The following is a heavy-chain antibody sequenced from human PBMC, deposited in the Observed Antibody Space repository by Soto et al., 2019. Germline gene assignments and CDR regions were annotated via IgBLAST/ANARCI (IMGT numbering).Heavy chain of an antibody. Sequence: EVQLLESGGGLVQPGGSLRLSCAASGFTFSSYAMSWVRQAPGKGLEWVSAISGSGGSTYYADSVKGRFTISRDNSKNTLYLQMNSLRAEDTGVYYCAKDRQRDFWSGYYTHHDAFHIWGQGTMVTVSS. CDR1: GFTFSSYA. CDR2: ISGSGGST. V-gene: IGHV3-23*01. CDR3: AKDRQRDFWSGYYTHHDAFHI. D-gene: IGHD3-3*01. J-gene: IGHJ3*02.